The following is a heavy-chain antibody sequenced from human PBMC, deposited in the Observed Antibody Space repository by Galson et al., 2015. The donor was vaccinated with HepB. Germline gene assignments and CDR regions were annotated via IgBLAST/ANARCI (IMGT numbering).Heavy chain of an antibody. D-gene: IGHD6-19*01. V-gene: IGHV3-49*03. Sequence: SLRLSCAASGFTFGDYAMSWFRQAPGKGLEWVGFIRSKAYGGTTEYAASVKGRFTISRDDSKSIAYLQMNSLKTEDTAVYYCTRESSGWYLDDFDIWGQGTMVTVSS. CDR2: IRSKAYGGTT. J-gene: IGHJ3*02. CDR1: GFTFGDYA. CDR3: TRESSGWYLDDFDI.